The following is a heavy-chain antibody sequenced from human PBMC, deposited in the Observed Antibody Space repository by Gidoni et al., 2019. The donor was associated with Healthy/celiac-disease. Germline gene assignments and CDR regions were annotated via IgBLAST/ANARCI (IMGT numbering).Heavy chain of an antibody. CDR2: IYTSGST. V-gene: IGHV4-61*02. D-gene: IGHD4-17*01. Sequence: QVQLQESCPEHVHPSHTLSLTCTVSGGPISSRSYYCSWIRQPAGKGLEWIGRIYTSGSTNYNPVLKSRVTISVDTSKNQFSLKLSSVTAADTAVYYCARDYGDLGMDVWGKGTTVTVSS. CDR3: ARDYGDLGMDV. J-gene: IGHJ6*04. CDR1: GGPISSRSYY.